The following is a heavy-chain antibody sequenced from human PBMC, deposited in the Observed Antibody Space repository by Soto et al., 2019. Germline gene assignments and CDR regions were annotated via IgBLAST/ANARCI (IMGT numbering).Heavy chain of an antibody. V-gene: IGHV3-48*02. D-gene: IGHD3-3*01. CDR3: AREGGILDYYYYYGMDV. J-gene: IGHJ6*02. Sequence: PGWYLRLSCAASGFTFSSYSMNWVRQAPGKGLEWVSYISSSSSTIYYADSVKGRFTISRDNAKNSLYLQMNSLRDEDTAVYYCAREGGILDYYYYYGMDVWGQGTTVTVYS. CDR1: GFTFSSYS. CDR2: ISSSSSTI.